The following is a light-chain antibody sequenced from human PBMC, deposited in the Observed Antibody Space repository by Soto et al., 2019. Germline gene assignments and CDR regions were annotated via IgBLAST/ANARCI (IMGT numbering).Light chain of an antibody. CDR2: DVN. V-gene: IGLV2-14*03. CDR3: SSYTTSSTHV. J-gene: IGLJ1*01. CDR1: SSDIGAFTF. Sequence: QSVLTQPASVSGSPGQSITISCTGTSSDIGAFTFVSWYQQHPGKVPKLMIFDVNRRPSGVSDRFSGAKSGNTASLTISGLQAEDEGYYYCSSYTTSSTHVFGSGTKVTVL.